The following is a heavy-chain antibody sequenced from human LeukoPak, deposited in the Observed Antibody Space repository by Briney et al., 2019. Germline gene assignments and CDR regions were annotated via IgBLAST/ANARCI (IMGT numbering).Heavy chain of an antibody. D-gene: IGHD6-13*01. CDR1: GYTFTGYS. CDR2: INPNSGGT. CDR3: ARELNQAAAGNDY. V-gene: IGHV1-2*02. J-gene: IGHJ4*02. Sequence: ASVKVSCKASGYTFTGYSMHWVRQAPGQGLEWMGWINPNSGGTNYAQKFQGRVTMTGDTSISTAYMELSRLRSDDTAVYYCARELNQAAAGNDYWGQGTLVTVSS.